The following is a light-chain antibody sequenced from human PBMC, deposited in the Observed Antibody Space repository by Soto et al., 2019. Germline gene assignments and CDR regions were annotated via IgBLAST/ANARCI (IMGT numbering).Light chain of an antibody. CDR2: AAS. J-gene: IGKJ4*01. CDR1: QGIRND. V-gene: IGKV1-6*01. CDR3: QETYSSLT. Sequence: AIQMTQSPSSLSASVGDRVTITCRASQGIRNDLGWYQQKPGKAPKLLIYAASSLQSGVPSRFSGSGSGADFSLTISSLQPEDFATYFCQETYSSLTFGGGTKVDI.